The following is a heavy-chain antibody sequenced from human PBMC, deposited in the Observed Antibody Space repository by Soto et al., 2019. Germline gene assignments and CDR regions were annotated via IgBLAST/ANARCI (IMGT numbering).Heavy chain of an antibody. CDR3: ARDYYDSSGRGYYFDY. D-gene: IGHD3-22*01. V-gene: IGHV1-69*13. J-gene: IGHJ4*02. CDR2: IIPIFGTA. Sequence: GASVKVSCKASGGTFSSYAISWVRQAPGQGLEWMGGIIPIFGTANYAQKFQGRVTITADESTSTACMELSSLRSEDTAVYYCARDYYDSSGRGYYFDYWGQGTLVTVSS. CDR1: GGTFSSYA.